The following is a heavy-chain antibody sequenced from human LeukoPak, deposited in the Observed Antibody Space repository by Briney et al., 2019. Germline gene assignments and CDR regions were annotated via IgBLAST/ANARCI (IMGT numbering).Heavy chain of an antibody. V-gene: IGHV1-2*04. CDR1: GYTFTGYY. CDR3: ARALDSDKYSLSLVYYFDY. D-gene: IGHD2-15*01. CDR2: INPNSGGT. Sequence: GASVKVSCKASGYTFTGYYMHWVRQAPGQGLEWMGWINPNSGGTNYAQKFQGWVTMTRDTSISTAYMELSRLRSDDTAVYYCARALDSDKYSLSLVYYFDYWGQGTLVTVSS. J-gene: IGHJ4*02.